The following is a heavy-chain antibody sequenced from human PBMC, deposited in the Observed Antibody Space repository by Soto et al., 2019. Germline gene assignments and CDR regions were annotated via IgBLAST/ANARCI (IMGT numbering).Heavy chain of an antibody. J-gene: IGHJ4*02. D-gene: IGHD6-6*01. CDR1: GYTFTGYY. Sequence: ASVKVSCKASGYTFTGYYIHWVRQAPGQGLEWMGWINPNSGGTNYAQKFQGWVTMTRDTSISTAYMELSRLRSDDTAVYYCARGGEYSSSSGYDYWGQGTLVTVSS. CDR2: INPNSGGT. CDR3: ARGGEYSSSSGYDY. V-gene: IGHV1-2*04.